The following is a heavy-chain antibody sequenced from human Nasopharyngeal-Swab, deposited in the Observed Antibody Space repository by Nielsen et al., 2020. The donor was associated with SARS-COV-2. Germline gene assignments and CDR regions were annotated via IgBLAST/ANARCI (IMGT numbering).Heavy chain of an antibody. Sequence: ASVKVSSKVSGYSLTELSMHWVRPAPGKGLEWMGGFDPEDGETIYAQKFQGRVTMTEDTSTDTAYMELSNLRSEDTAVYYCATDRIAAAGDLDYRGQGTLVTVSS. J-gene: IGHJ4*02. CDR2: FDPEDGET. V-gene: IGHV1-24*01. CDR3: ATDRIAAAGDLDY. CDR1: GYSLTELS. D-gene: IGHD6-13*01.